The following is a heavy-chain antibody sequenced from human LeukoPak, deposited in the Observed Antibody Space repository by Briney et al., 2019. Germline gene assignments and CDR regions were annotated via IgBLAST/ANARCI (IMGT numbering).Heavy chain of an antibody. J-gene: IGHJ4*02. Sequence: ASVKVSCKASGYTFTSYYMHWVRQAPGQGLEWMGIINPIGGSTSYAQKFQGRVTMTRDTSKSTVYMELSSLRSEDTAVYYCARDGSVENLEWPDFDYWGQGTLVTVSS. CDR2: INPIGGST. V-gene: IGHV1-46*03. CDR3: ARDGSVENLEWPDFDY. D-gene: IGHD3-3*01. CDR1: GYTFTSYY.